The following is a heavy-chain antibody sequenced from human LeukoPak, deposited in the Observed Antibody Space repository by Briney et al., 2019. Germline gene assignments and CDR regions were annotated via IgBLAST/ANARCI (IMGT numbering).Heavy chain of an antibody. J-gene: IGHJ4*02. V-gene: IGHV3-33*01. CDR2: IWYDGSNK. CDR1: GFTFSSYG. CDR3: ARSPITNYYGSGAFDY. D-gene: IGHD3-10*01. Sequence: GRSLRLSCAASGFTFSSYGMHWVRQAPGKGLEWVAVIWYDGSNKYYADSVKGRFTISRDNSENTLYLQMNSLRAEDTAVYYCARSPITNYYGSGAFDYWGQGTLVTVSS.